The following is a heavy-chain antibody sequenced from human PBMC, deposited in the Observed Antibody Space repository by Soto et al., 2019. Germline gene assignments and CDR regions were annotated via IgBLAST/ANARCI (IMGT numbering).Heavy chain of an antibody. V-gene: IGHV3-30-3*01. J-gene: IGHJ4*02. CDR1: GFTFRDYV. CDR3: ARHQYTVLDS. D-gene: IGHD4-17*01. Sequence: QVQLVESGGAVVQPGRSLRLSCVASGFTFRDYVIHWVRQAPGKGLEWVAFISNDGNNEYYTHSVEGRFTTSRDNSQNTLYPQMTSLRTEDTAVYYWARHQYTVLDSWGQGTLVAVSS. CDR2: ISNDGNNE.